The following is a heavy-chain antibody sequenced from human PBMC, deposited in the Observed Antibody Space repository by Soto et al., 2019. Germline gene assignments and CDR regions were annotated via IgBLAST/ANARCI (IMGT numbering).Heavy chain of an antibody. CDR2: ITGGGHNA. J-gene: IGHJ6*02. CDR3: AKGVQFGSAMDV. V-gene: IGHV3-23*01. D-gene: IGHD3-10*01. Sequence: PGGSLRLSCAASGFTFSSYAMSWVRQVPGEGLAWVSTITGGGHNAYYADSVRGRFTISRDNSKNTVYLQMNSLRAEDTARYYCAKGVQFGSAMDVWGQGTTVTVSS. CDR1: GFTFSSYA.